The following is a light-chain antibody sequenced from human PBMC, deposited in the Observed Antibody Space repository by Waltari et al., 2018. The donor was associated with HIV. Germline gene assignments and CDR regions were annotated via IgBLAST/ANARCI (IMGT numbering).Light chain of an antibody. J-gene: IGLJ2*01. CDR1: SSDVGGYKY. V-gene: IGLV2-8*01. CDR2: EVS. CDR3: SSYAGSDNYVI. Sequence: QSALTQPPSASGSPGQSVPISCTGTSSDVGGYKYVSWYQQNPGKAPKLMIYEVSQRPSGVPDRCSGSKSGNTASLTVSGLQAEDEADYYCSSYAGSDNYVIFGGGTKLTVL.